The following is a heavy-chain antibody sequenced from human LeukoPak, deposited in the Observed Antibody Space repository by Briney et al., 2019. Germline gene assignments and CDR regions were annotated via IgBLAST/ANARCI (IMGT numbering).Heavy chain of an antibody. CDR1: GYSISSGYY. Sequence: PSETLSLTCAVSGYSISSGYYWGWIRQPPGKGLEWIGSIYHSGSTYYNPSLKRRATISVDTSKNQFSLKLSSVTAADTAVYYCARGRQHDYWGQGTLVTVSS. D-gene: IGHD2-2*01. V-gene: IGHV4-38-2*01. CDR2: IYHSGST. J-gene: IGHJ4*02. CDR3: ARGRQHDY.